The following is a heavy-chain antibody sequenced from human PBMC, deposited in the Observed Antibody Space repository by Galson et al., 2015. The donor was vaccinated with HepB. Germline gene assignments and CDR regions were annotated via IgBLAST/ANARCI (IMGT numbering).Heavy chain of an antibody. Sequence: SLRLSCAASGFTFSSYAMHWVRQAPGKGLEWVAVISYDGSNKYYADSVKGRFTISRDNSKNTLYLQMNSLRAEDTAVYYCARGDCDFWSGYYTRSFDYWGQGTLVTVSS. D-gene: IGHD3-3*01. CDR2: ISYDGSNK. V-gene: IGHV3-30*04. J-gene: IGHJ4*02. CDR3: ARGDCDFWSGYYTRSFDY. CDR1: GFTFSSYA.